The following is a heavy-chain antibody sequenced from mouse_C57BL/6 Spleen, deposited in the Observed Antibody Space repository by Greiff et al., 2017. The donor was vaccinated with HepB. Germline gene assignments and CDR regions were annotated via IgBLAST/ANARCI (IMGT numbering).Heavy chain of an antibody. Sequence: QVQLQQSGAELVRPGASVKLSCKASGYTFTDYYINWVKQRPGQGLEWIARIYPGSGNTYYNEKFKGKATLTAEKSSSTAYMQLSSLTSEDSAVYFCARGGDYYGRDFDYWGQGTTLTVSS. CDR3: ARGGDYYGRDFDY. V-gene: IGHV1-76*01. CDR2: IYPGSGNT. D-gene: IGHD1-1*01. J-gene: IGHJ2*01. CDR1: GYTFTDYY.